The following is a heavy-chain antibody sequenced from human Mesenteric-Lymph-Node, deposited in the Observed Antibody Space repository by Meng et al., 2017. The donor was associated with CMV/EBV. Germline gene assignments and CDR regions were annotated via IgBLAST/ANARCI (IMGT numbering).Heavy chain of an antibody. D-gene: IGHD4-23*01. Sequence: GGAGLLRPSGTLPLTCAVYGGSFSGYYWSWIRQPSGKGLEWIGEINHSGSTNYNPSLKSRVTISVDTSKNQFSLKLSSVTAADTAVYYCARHQRWLKSEGGFNYWGQGTLVTVSS. CDR3: ARHQRWLKSEGGFNY. CDR1: GGSFSGYY. J-gene: IGHJ4*02. V-gene: IGHV4-34*01. CDR2: INHSGST.